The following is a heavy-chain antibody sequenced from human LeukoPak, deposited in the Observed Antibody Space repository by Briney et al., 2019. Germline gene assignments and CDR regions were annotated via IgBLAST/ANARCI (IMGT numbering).Heavy chain of an antibody. J-gene: IGHJ1*01. V-gene: IGHV1-69*05. CDR3: ARGYYDSSGYYFPADYFQH. Sequence: ASVKVSCKASGGTFSSYAISWVRQAPGQGLEWMGRIIPIFGTANYAQKFQGRVTITTDESTSTAYMELSSLRYEDTAVYYCARGYYDSSGYYFPADYFQHWGQGTLVTVSS. D-gene: IGHD3-22*01. CDR2: IIPIFGTA. CDR1: GGTFSSYA.